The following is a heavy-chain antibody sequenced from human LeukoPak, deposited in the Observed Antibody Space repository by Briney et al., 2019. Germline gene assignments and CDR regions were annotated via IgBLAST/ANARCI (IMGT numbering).Heavy chain of an antibody. Sequence: GGSLRLSCAASGFTFSSYAMNWVRQAPGKGREWVSAIRGSGTDTYYADSVKGRFIISRDNSKNTLYLQMNSLKAEDTAVYYCAKSRCGADCYSPFDYWGQGTLVTVSS. CDR2: IRGSGTDT. V-gene: IGHV3-23*01. CDR3: AKSRCGADCYSPFDY. J-gene: IGHJ4*02. CDR1: GFTFSSYA. D-gene: IGHD2-21*02.